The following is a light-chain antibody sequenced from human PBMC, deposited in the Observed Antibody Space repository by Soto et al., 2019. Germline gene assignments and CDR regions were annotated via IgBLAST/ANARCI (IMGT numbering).Light chain of an antibody. Sequence: ETVLTQSPDTLSLSPGERATLSCRASQTIRSNYLAWYRQTPGQAPRLLIYGASNRAPGIADRFSGSGSGTDFTLIISRLEPEDFALYYCQQYGSSPWTFGQGTKVEIK. J-gene: IGKJ1*01. CDR3: QQYGSSPWT. CDR1: QTIRSNY. CDR2: GAS. V-gene: IGKV3-20*01.